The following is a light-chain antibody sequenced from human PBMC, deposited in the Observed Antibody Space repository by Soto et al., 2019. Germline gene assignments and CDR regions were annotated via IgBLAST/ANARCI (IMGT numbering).Light chain of an antibody. CDR1: QSVSSN. J-gene: IGKJ4*01. V-gene: IGKV3-15*01. CDR2: GAS. CDR3: QQYNNWPLT. Sequence: EIVMTQSPATLSVSPGERATLSCRASQSVSSNLAWYQQKPGQAPRLLIYGASTRATGIPARFSGSGSGTEFTLTISRLQSEDCAVYYCQQYNNWPLTVGGGTKVEIK.